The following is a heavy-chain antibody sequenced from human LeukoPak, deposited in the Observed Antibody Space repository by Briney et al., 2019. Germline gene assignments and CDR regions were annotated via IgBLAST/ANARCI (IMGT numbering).Heavy chain of an antibody. CDR3: ARQYYYDSSGKNAFDI. J-gene: IGHJ3*02. D-gene: IGHD3-22*01. CDR1: GYSFTSYW. CDR2: IYPGGSDT. Sequence: GESLKISCKGSGYSFTSYWIGWVRQMPGKGLEWMGIIYPGGSDTRYSPSFQGQVTISADKSISTAYLQWSSLKASDTAMYYCARQYYYDSSGKNAFDIWGQGTMVTVPS. V-gene: IGHV5-51*01.